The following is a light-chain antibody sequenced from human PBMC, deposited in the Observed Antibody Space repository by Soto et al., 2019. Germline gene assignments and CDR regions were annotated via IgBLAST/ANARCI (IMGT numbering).Light chain of an antibody. J-gene: IGLJ1*01. Sequence: QAVLTQPPSASGTPGQRVTISCSGRSSNIGSSTVHWFQQLPGTAPKLLIHRSDQRPSGVPDRFSGSKSGTSASLAISGLQSEDEAEYYCAAWDEALNGHVFGTGTKLTVL. V-gene: IGLV1-44*01. CDR1: SSNIGSST. CDR3: AAWDEALNGHV. CDR2: RSD.